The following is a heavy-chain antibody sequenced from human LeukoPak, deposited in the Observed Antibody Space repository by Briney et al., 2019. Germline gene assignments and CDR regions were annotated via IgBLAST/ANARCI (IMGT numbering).Heavy chain of an antibody. Sequence: SETLSLTCTVSGGSISSGDYYWSWIRQPPGKGLEWIGYIYYSGSTYYNPSLKSRVTISVDTSKNQFSLKLSSVTAADTAVYYCARGAAARSHFVDYWGQGTLVTVSS. D-gene: IGHD6-6*01. CDR2: IYYSGST. V-gene: IGHV4-30-4*08. J-gene: IGHJ4*02. CDR3: ARGAAARSHFVDY. CDR1: GGSISSGDYY.